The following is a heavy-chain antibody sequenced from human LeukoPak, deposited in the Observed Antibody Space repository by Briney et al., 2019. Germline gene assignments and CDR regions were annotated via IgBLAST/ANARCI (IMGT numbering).Heavy chain of an antibody. D-gene: IGHD6-19*01. J-gene: IGHJ4*02. CDR3: ARVRYDSGWYDY. V-gene: IGHV3-48*04. CDR2: ITTGGSSI. CDR1: GFTFSAYA. Sequence: PGGSLRLSCVGSGFTFSAYAMAWVRQVSGKGLECVSHITTGGSSIFYADSVKGRFTISRGNAKNSLYLQMNSLRAEDAAVYYCARVRYDSGWYDYWGQGALVTVSS.